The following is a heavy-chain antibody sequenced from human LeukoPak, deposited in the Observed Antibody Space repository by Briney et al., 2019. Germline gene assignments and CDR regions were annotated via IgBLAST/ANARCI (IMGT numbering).Heavy chain of an antibody. CDR1: DGSMSGYY. D-gene: IGHD4-17*01. Sequence: PSETLSLTCTVSDGSMSGYYWSWIRQPPGKGLEWIGYIYYSGSTNYNPSLKRRATISEDRSMNQFSLKLSSVTAADTAVYYRARHKSDYGDYHAHWGQGTLVTVSS. CDR2: IYYSGST. CDR3: ARHKSDYGDYHAH. J-gene: IGHJ4*02. V-gene: IGHV4-59*08.